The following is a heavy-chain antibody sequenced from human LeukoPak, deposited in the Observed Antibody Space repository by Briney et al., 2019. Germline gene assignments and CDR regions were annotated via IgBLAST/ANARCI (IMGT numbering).Heavy chain of an antibody. V-gene: IGHV4-39*07. D-gene: IGHD6-6*01. CDR2: IFYSGST. CDR1: HGSITSNSYY. Sequence: SETLSLTCTVSHGSITSNSYYWGWIRQPPGKGLEWIGSIFYSGSTYYNPSLKSRVTISVDTSKNQFSLKLSSVIAADTAVYYCAGSSGFDNWFDPWGQGTLVTVSS. J-gene: IGHJ5*02. CDR3: AGSSGFDNWFDP.